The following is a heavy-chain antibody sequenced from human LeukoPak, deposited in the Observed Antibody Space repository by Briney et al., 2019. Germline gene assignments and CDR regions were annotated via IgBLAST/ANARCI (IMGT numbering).Heavy chain of an antibody. CDR3: TTRGHLRGIDH. V-gene: IGHV3-15*01. J-gene: IGHJ4*02. Sequence: GGSLRLSCAASGFTFSKAWMNWVHQAPGKGLEWVGHIQSKPDGGTADYAAPVKGRFTISRDDSKNTLYLVINSLKTEDTAVYYCTTRGHLRGIDHWGQGTLVTVSS. CDR2: IQSKPDGGTA. D-gene: IGHD3-10*01. CDR1: GFTFSKAW.